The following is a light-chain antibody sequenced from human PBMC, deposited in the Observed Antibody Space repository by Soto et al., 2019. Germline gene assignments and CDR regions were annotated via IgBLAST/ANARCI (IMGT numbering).Light chain of an antibody. J-gene: IGKJ1*01. CDR2: GAS. CDR3: QLYGSSSWT. CDR1: QSVSSSY. Sequence: EMVLTQSPGTLSLSPGERATLSCRASQSVSSSYLAWYQQKPGQAPRLLIYGASSRATSIPDRFSGSGSGTDFTLTISRLEPEDFAVYYCQLYGSSSWTFGQGTKVDIK. V-gene: IGKV3-20*01.